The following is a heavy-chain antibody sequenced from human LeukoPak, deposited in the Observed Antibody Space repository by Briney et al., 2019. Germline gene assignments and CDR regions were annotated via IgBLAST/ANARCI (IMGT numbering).Heavy chain of an antibody. CDR3: ARDRRAAGSIFDF. J-gene: IGHJ4*02. D-gene: IGHD6-13*01. V-gene: IGHV4-59*02. CDR2: IYYNGSP. Sequence: SETLSLTCTVSGDSVSTYYWSWIRQPPGKGLEWIGNIYYNGSPNYNPSLKRRVTISIDRSKNQFSLKLSSVTAADTAVYFCARDRRAAGSIFDFWGQGTLVTVSS. CDR1: GDSVSTYY.